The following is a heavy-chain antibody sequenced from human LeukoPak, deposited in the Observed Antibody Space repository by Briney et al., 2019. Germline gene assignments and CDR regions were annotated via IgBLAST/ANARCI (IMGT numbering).Heavy chain of an antibody. CDR3: ATGRYSYGLKSFDY. J-gene: IGHJ4*02. CDR2: ISHSGTT. CDR1: GYSISSADY. Sequence: PSETLSLTCTVSGYSISSADYWGWIRQPPGKGLEWIGSISHSGTTYYNPSLKSRVTISVDTSRNQFSLKLSSVTAADTAVYYCATGRYSYGLKSFDYWGQGTLVTVSS. D-gene: IGHD5-18*01. V-gene: IGHV4-38-2*02.